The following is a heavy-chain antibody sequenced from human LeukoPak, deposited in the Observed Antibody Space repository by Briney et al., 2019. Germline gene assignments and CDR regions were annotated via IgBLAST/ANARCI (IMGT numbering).Heavy chain of an antibody. V-gene: IGHV4-34*01. J-gene: IGHJ6*02. CDR1: GGSFSGCY. CDR3: AGRYCTNGVCTLYYYYGMDV. CDR2: INHSGST. Sequence: SETLSLTCAVYGGSFSGCYWSWIRQPPGKGLEWIGEINHSGSTNYNPSLKSRVTISVDTSKNQFSLKLSSVTAADTAVYYCAGRYCTNGVCTLYYYYGMDVWGQGTTVTVSS. D-gene: IGHD2-8*01.